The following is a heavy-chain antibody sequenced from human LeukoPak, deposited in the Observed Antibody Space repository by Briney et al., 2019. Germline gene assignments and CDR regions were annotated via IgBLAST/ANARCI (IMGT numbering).Heavy chain of an antibody. CDR1: GGSFSGYY. D-gene: IGHD3-10*01. J-gene: IGHJ4*02. CDR2: INHSGST. V-gene: IGHV4-34*01. CDR3: VYTYGSGSYSDY. Sequence: PSETLSLTCAVYGGSFSGYYWSWIRQPPGKGLEWIGEINHSGSTNYNPSLKSRVTISVDTSKNQFSLKLSSVTAADTAVYYCVYTYGSGSYSDYWGQGTLVTVSS.